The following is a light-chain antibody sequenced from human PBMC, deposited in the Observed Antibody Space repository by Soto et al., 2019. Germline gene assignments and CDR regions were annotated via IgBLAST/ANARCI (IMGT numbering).Light chain of an antibody. CDR1: TSDVGGYNY. CDR2: EVN. CDR3: SSYAGSKNFIL. Sequence: QSALTQPPSASGSPGQSVTISCTGTTSDVGGYNYVSWYQLHPGKVPKLIISEVNKRPSGVPDRFSGSKYGSTASLTVSGLQAEDEADYFCSSYAGSKNFILFGGGTKRTVL. J-gene: IGLJ2*01. V-gene: IGLV2-8*01.